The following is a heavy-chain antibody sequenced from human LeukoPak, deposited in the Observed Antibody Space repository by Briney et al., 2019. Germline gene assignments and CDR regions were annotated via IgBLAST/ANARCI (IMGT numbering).Heavy chain of an antibody. D-gene: IGHD3-16*01. Sequence: SETLSLTCAVYGGSFSGYYWSWIRQPPGKGLEWIGEINHSGSTNYNPSLKSRVTISVDTSKNQFSLKLSSVTAADTAVYYCARHLRDDYDPWGEGTLVTVSS. J-gene: IGHJ5*02. V-gene: IGHV4-34*01. CDR3: ARHLRDDYDP. CDR1: GGSFSGYY. CDR2: INHSGST.